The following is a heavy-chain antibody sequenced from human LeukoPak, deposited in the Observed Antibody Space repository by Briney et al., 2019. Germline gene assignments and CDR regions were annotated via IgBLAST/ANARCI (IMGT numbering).Heavy chain of an antibody. V-gene: IGHV1-18*01. D-gene: IGHD2-2*02. CDR1: GYTFTSYG. J-gene: IGHJ6*02. CDR2: ISAYNGNT. Sequence: GASVKVSCKASGYTFTSYGISWVRQAPGQGLEWMGWISAYNGNTNYAQKLQGRVTMTTDTSTSTAYMELRSLRSDDTAVYYCARGYCSSTSCYTLPGYYYGMDVWGQGATVTVSS. CDR3: ARGYCSSTSCYTLPGYYYGMDV.